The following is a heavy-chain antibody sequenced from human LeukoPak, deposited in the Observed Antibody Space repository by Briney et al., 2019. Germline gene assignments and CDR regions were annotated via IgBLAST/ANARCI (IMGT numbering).Heavy chain of an antibody. Sequence: GGSLRLSCAASGFTFSSYAMHWVRQAPGKGLEWVAVISYDGSNKYYADSVKGRFTISRDNSKNTLYLQMNSLRAEDTAVYYCAKDVRLGELYWFDPWGQGTLVTVSS. J-gene: IGHJ5*02. V-gene: IGHV3-30*04. CDR2: ISYDGSNK. D-gene: IGHD3-16*01. CDR1: GFTFSSYA. CDR3: AKDVRLGELYWFDP.